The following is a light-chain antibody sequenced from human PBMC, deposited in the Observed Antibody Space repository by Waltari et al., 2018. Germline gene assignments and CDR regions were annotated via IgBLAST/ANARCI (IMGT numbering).Light chain of an antibody. V-gene: IGLV3-1*01. J-gene: IGLJ3*02. CDR2: QDS. CDR3: QAWDSSTWV. CDR1: TLGDKY. Sequence: SYELTQPPSVSVSPGQTASIPCSGDTLGDKYACWYQQKPGQSPVLVIYQDSKRPSGIPERFSGSNSGNTATLTISGTQAMDEADYYCQAWDSSTWVFGGGTKLTVL.